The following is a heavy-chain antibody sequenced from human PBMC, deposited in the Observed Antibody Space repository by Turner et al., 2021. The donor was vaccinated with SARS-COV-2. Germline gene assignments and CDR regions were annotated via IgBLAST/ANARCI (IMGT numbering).Heavy chain of an antibody. Sequence: VQLLESGGGLVQPGGSLRLSCAASGFPFSSFGMHWVRQAPGKGLEWVAVIWYDGSNKYYADSVKGRFTISRDNSKNTLYLQMNSLRAEDTAVYYCARACSSTGCYYFDSWGQGTLVTVSS. CDR3: ARACSSTGCYYFDS. V-gene: IGHV3-33*01. CDR1: GFPFSSFG. CDR2: IWYDGSNK. J-gene: IGHJ4*02. D-gene: IGHD2-2*01.